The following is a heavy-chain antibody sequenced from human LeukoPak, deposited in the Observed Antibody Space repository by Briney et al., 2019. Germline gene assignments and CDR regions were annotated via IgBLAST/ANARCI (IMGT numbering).Heavy chain of an antibody. J-gene: IGHJ4*02. D-gene: IGHD3-22*01. V-gene: IGHV4-59*01. CDR1: GGSISSYY. Sequence: SETLSLTCTVSGGSISSYYWSWIRQPPGKGLEWIGYIYYSGSTNYNPSLKSRVTISVDTSKNQFSLKLSSVTAADTAVSYCARLVDYYDSSAVDYWGQGTLVTVSS. CDR3: ARLVDYYDSSAVDY. CDR2: IYYSGST.